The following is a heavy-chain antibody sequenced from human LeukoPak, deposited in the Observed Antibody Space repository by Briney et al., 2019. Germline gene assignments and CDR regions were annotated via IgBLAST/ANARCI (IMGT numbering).Heavy chain of an antibody. CDR3: ATGWFQEKDDAFDI. J-gene: IGHJ3*02. D-gene: IGHD2-15*01. V-gene: IGHV1-2*02. CDR1: GYTFTGYY. CDR2: INPNSGGT. Sequence: GASLKVSCKASGYTFTGYYMHWVRQAPGQGLEWMRWINPNSGGTNYAQKFQGRVTMTRDTSISTAYMELSRLRSDDTAVYYCATGWFQEKDDAFDIWGQGTMVTVSS.